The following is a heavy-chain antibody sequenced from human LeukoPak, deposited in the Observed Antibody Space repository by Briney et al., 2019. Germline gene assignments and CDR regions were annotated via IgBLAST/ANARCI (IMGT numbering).Heavy chain of an antibody. D-gene: IGHD2-15*01. V-gene: IGHV1-18*01. J-gene: IGHJ4*02. CDR1: GYTFTNYG. CDR3: ARDRRDIVVVVAAEFDY. CDR2: ISAYTGKT. Sequence: ASVKVSCKASGYTFTNYGITWVRQASGQGIEWMGWISAYTGKTNSAQKLQGRVTMTTDTSTSTGYMELRSLRSDDTAVYYCARDRRDIVVVVAAEFDYWGQGTLVTVSS.